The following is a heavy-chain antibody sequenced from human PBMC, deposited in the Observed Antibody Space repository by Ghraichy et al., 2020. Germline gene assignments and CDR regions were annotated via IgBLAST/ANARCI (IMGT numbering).Heavy chain of an antibody. D-gene: IGHD2-15*01. CDR2: IYYSGST. J-gene: IGHJ5*02. CDR3: ARVLEYCSGGSCHIGGWFDP. Sequence: SQTLSLTCTVSGGSISSYYWSWIRQPPGKGLEWIGYIYYSGSTNYNPSLKSRVTISVDTSKNQFSLKLSSVTAADTAVYYCARVLEYCSGGSCHIGGWFDPWGQGTLVTVSS. V-gene: IGHV4-59*01. CDR1: GGSISSYY.